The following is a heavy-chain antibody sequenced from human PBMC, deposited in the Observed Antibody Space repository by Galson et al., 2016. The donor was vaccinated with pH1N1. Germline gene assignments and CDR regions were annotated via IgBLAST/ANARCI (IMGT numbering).Heavy chain of an antibody. Sequence: SLRLSCAASGFTFSSYGMHWVRQAPGKGLEWVAVISYDGSNKYYADSVKGRFTISRDNSKTTLYLQMNSLRAEDTAVYYCAKGTTMVQGVIPPLDYWGQGTLVTVSS. J-gene: IGHJ4*02. CDR2: ISYDGSNK. CDR1: GFTFSSYG. D-gene: IGHD3-10*01. V-gene: IGHV3-30*18. CDR3: AKGTTMVQGVIPPLDY.